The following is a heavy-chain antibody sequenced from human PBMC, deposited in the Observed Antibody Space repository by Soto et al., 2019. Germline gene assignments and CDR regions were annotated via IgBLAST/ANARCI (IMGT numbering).Heavy chain of an antibody. CDR3: ARGVVVAPDAFDI. Sequence: SEILSLTCTVSGCSISSGGYYWSWIRQHPGKGLEWIGYIYYSGSTYYNPSLKSRVTISVDTSKNQFSLKLSSVTAADTAVYYCARGVVVAPDAFDIWGQGTMVTVSS. J-gene: IGHJ3*02. CDR2: IYYSGST. V-gene: IGHV4-31*03. D-gene: IGHD2-15*01. CDR1: GCSISSGGYY.